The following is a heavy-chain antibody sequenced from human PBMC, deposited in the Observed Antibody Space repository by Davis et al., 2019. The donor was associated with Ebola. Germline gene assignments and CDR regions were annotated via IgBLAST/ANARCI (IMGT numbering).Heavy chain of an antibody. D-gene: IGHD1-14*01. J-gene: IGHJ3*01. Sequence: MPSETLSLTCTVSGGSVSSGSYYWSWIRQPPGKGLEWIGYIYYSGSTNYNPSLKSRVTISVDTSKNHFSLKLNSVTAADTAVYYCARDISLWGQGTMVTVSS. CDR1: GGSVSSGSYY. CDR3: ARDISL. V-gene: IGHV4-61*03. CDR2: IYYSGST.